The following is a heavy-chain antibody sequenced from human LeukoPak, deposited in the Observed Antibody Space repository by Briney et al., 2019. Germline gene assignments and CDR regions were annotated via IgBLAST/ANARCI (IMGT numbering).Heavy chain of an antibody. D-gene: IGHD3-22*01. CDR3: ALGDYDSSGYPLDY. CDR2: IIPILGIA. V-gene: IGHV1-69*04. Sequence: SVKVSCKASGGTFSSYAISWVRQAPGQGLEWMGRIIPILGIANYAQKFQGRVTITADKSTSTAYMELSSLRSEDTAVYYCALGDYDSSGYPLDYWGQGTLVTVSS. J-gene: IGHJ4*02. CDR1: GGTFSSYA.